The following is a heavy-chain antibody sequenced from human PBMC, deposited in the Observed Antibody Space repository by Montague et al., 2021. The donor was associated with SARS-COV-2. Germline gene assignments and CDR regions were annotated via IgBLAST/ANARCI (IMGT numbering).Heavy chain of an antibody. CDR3: ARVRYYGSGTSLGMDV. CDR2: ISHSGST. J-gene: IGHJ6*02. CDR1: GGSFSGYC. D-gene: IGHD3-10*01. Sequence: SETLSLTCAVYGGSFSGYCWSWIRQTPGKGLEWIGEISHSGSTYYNPSLKSRVTISVDTSKNQFSLKLSSVTAADTAVYYCARVRYYGSGTSLGMDVWGQGTTVTVSS. V-gene: IGHV4-34*01.